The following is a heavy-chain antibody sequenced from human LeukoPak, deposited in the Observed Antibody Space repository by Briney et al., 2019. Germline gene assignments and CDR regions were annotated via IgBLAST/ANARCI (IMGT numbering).Heavy chain of an antibody. J-gene: IGHJ4*02. CDR2: ISGSGGSI. Sequence: GGSLRLSCAASGFTFSNYAMSWARQAPGKGLEWVSVISGSGGSIFYAHSVKGRFTISRDNSKNTLYLQMNSLRAEDTAVYYCARDKVVSQYVEMGGYKYYFDYWGQGTLVTVSS. V-gene: IGHV3-23*01. CDR1: GFTFSNYA. D-gene: IGHD5-24*01. CDR3: ARDKVVSQYVEMGGYKYYFDY.